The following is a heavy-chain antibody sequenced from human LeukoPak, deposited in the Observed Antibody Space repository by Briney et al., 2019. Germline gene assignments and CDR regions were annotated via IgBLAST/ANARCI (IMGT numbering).Heavy chain of an antibody. CDR3: ARGSPGDY. V-gene: IGHV3-7*04. Sequence: GGSLRLSCSASGFTFSTCAMLWVRQGPGKGLEWVANIKQDGSEKYYVDSVKGRFTISRDNAKNSLYLQMNSLRAEDTAVYYCARGSPGDYWGQGTLVTVSS. J-gene: IGHJ4*02. CDR2: IKQDGSEK. CDR1: GFTFSTCA.